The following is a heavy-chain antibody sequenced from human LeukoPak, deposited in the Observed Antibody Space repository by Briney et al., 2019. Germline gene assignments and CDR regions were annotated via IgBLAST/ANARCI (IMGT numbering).Heavy chain of an antibody. CDR2: INTNTGDP. CDR3: AREGSGELSTYYYYGMDV. CDR1: GYTFTSYA. D-gene: IGHD3-10*01. V-gene: IGHV7-4-1*02. Sequence: ASVKVSCKASGYTFTSYAMNWVRQAPGQGLEWMGWINTNTGDPTYAQGFTGRFVFSLDTSVSTAYLQISSLKAEDTAVYYCAREGSGELSTYYYYGMDVWGQGTTVTVSS. J-gene: IGHJ6*02.